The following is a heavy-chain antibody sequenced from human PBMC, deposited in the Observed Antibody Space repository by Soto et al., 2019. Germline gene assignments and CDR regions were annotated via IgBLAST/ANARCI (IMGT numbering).Heavy chain of an antibody. V-gene: IGHV3-23*01. Sequence: GGSLRLSCAASGFTFSGYAMSWVRQAPGKGLEWVSGISGSGGRTYYADSVRGRFTISRDNSKNTLYLQMNSLRAEDTAVYYCAKVSNSVDSSGYYYNNWFDPWGQGTLVTVSS. CDR1: GFTFSGYA. J-gene: IGHJ5*02. CDR2: ISGSGGRT. CDR3: AKVSNSVDSSGYYYNNWFDP. D-gene: IGHD3-22*01.